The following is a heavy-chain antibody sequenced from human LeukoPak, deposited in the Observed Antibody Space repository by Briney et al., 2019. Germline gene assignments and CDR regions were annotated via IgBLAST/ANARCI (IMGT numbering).Heavy chain of an antibody. CDR2: FDPEDGET. CDR3: ATSRGFNDYSNYGTTGRFDS. V-gene: IGHV1-24*01. CDR1: GYTLTELS. J-gene: IGHJ5*01. D-gene: IGHD4-11*01. Sequence: ASVKVSCKVSGYTLTELSMHWVRQAPGKGLEWMGGFDPEDGETIYAQKFQGRVTMTEDTSTDTAYMELSSLRSEDTAVYYRATSRGFNDYSNYGTTGRFDSWGQGTLVTVSS.